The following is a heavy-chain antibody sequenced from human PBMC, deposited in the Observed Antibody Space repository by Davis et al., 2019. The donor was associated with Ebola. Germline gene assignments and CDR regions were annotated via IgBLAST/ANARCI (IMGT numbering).Heavy chain of an antibody. V-gene: IGHV3-23*01. Sequence: GGSLRLSCAASGFPFTFYTMNWVRQPPGKGLEWVPGISGSGDNKYYADPVKGRSTTSRDNSKNTKYLQMNSLRAEDTAVYYCARVMGETTTGYFDYWGQGTLVTVSS. CDR1: GFPFTFYT. CDR3: ARVMGETTTGYFDY. CDR2: ISGSGDNK. J-gene: IGHJ4*02. D-gene: IGHD1-1*01.